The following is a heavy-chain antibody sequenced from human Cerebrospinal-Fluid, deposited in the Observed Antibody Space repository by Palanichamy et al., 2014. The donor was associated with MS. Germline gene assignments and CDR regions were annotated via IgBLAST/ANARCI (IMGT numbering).Heavy chain of an antibody. Sequence: QVQLVQSGAEVKKPGASVKVSCKASGYTFRGYYMHWVRQAPGQGLEWMGRINPNSGGTNYAQKFQGWVTMTRDTSISTAYMELSRLRSDDTAVHYCARDGSYGLGVYSLGYGMDVWGQGTTVTVSS. CDR3: ARDGSYGLGVYSLGYGMDV. J-gene: IGHJ6*02. CDR2: INPNSGGT. CDR1: GYTFRGYY. D-gene: IGHD5-18*01. V-gene: IGHV1-2*04.